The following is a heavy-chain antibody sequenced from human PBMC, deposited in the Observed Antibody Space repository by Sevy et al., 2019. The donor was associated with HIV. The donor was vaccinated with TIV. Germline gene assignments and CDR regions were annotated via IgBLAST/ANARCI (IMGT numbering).Heavy chain of an antibody. J-gene: IGHJ4*02. CDR1: ALTFTRYA. CDR3: PQDLHPPGPVRGTNFDY. V-gene: IGHV3-30*18. Sequence: GGSLRLSCAASALTFTRYAFHWVRQAPGKGPEWLGVISYEGSNIYYGPSVKGRFNISRDNSKNTLYLQMNDIRIDDSAGYDYPQDLHPPGPVRGTNFDYWGRGTLVTVSS. CDR2: ISYEGSNI. D-gene: IGHD1-1*01.